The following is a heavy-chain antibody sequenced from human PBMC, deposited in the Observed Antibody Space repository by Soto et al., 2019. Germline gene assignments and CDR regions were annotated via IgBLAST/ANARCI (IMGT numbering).Heavy chain of an antibody. CDR2: ISYDGSNK. J-gene: IGHJ4*02. Sequence: GGSLRLSCAASGFTFSSYAMHWVRQAPGKGLEWVAVISYDGSNKYYADSVKGRFTISRDNSKNTLYLQMNSLRAEDTAVYYCASSREGYWGKGTLVTVS. D-gene: IGHD1-26*01. V-gene: IGHV3-30-3*01. CDR3: ASSREGY. CDR1: GFTFSSYA.